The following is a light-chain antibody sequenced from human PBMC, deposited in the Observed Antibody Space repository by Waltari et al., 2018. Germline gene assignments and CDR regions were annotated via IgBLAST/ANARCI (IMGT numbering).Light chain of an antibody. Sequence: DIQMTQSPSSLSASVGDRVTITCRASQSISSYLNWYQQKPGKAPKPLIYAASSLQSGVPSRFSGSGSGTDFTLTISSLQPEDFATYYCQQSYSTPYTFGQGTELVI. CDR3: QQSYSTPYT. J-gene: IGKJ2*01. CDR2: AAS. CDR1: QSISSY. V-gene: IGKV1-39*01.